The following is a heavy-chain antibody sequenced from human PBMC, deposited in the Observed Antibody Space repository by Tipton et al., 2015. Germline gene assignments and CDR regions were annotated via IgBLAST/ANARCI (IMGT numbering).Heavy chain of an antibody. J-gene: IGHJ3*02. D-gene: IGHD5-18*01. CDR2: ISGGGDDT. CDR3: ARPNSYGYGSGAFDI. CDR1: RFTFRNYA. V-gene: IGHV3-23*01. Sequence: SLRLSCAAFRFTFRNYAMSWVRQAPGKGLEWVSLISGGGDDTYYADSVKGRFTISRDNSKNTLYLQMNSLRVEDTAVYYCARPNSYGYGSGAFDIWGQGTVVTVSS.